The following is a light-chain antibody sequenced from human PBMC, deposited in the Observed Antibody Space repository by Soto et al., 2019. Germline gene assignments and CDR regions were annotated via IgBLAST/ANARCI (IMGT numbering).Light chain of an antibody. CDR2: EVT. J-gene: IGLJ3*02. V-gene: IGLV2-14*01. CDR1: SSDVGLYDY. CDR3: SSYTPAYPQV. Sequence: QTVVTQPASVSGSPGQSITISCTGTSSDVGLYDYVSWYHQHPGKVPKLIISEVTTRPLGVSDRFSGSKSGNMASLTISRLQAEDEAHYYCSSYTPAYPQVFGGGTPLTVL.